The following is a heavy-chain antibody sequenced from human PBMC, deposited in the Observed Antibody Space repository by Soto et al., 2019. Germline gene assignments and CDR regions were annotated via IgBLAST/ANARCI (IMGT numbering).Heavy chain of an antibody. CDR1: GASVNTFS. CDR2: IYTSAST. J-gene: IGHJ6*01. Sequence: QVQLQESGPGLVKPSETLSLTCTVSGASVNTFSWSWIRQPAGKGLEWIGRIYTSASTNYSPSLKGRLTWSVDTSKSQVSLKLTSVTAADTAIYYCAKDREESYNCYDGMDVWGQGATVTVSS. V-gene: IGHV4-4*07. CDR3: AKDREESYNCYDGMDV.